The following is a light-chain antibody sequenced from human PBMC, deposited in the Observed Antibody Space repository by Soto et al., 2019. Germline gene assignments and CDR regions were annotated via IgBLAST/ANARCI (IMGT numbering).Light chain of an antibody. CDR3: QQYDTTPLT. CDR2: WAA. V-gene: IGKV4-1*01. Sequence: DIVMTQSPDSLAVSLGERATINCKSSQSVLYSTNNKNYLAWYQQKPGQPPKLLIYWAATRESGVPDRFSGGGSGTCVIHTSSSLQAEDVAVYYCQQYDTTPLTFGGGTKVEIK. J-gene: IGKJ4*01. CDR1: QSVLYSTNNKNY.